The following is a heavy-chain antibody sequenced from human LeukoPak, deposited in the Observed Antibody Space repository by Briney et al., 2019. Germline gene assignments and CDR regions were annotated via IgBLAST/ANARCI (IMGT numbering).Heavy chain of an antibody. CDR2: INPSGGST. J-gene: IGHJ4*02. Sequence: ASVKVSCKASGYSFTSHYIHWVRQAPGQGLEYMGIINPSGGSTSYAQKFQGRVTMTRDTSISTAYMELSRLRSDDTAVYYCARDIVATIISFDYWGQGTLVTVSS. CDR1: GYSFTSHY. D-gene: IGHD5-12*01. CDR3: ARDIVATIISFDY. V-gene: IGHV1-46*01.